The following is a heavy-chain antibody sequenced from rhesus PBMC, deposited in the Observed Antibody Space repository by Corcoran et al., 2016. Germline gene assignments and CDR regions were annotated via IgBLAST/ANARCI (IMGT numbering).Heavy chain of an antibody. Sequence: EVQLVQSGAEVKRPGESLKIPCKTSGYIFTSYWIGWVRQLPGKGLEWMGVIDPSDSDTRYSPSFQGQVTISADKSISTAYLQWSSLKASDTATYYCAKGYYEDDYGYYYGYWGQGVLVTVSS. V-gene: IGHV5-20*02. CDR1: GYIFTSYW. D-gene: IGHD3-9*01. CDR3: AKGYYEDDYGYYYGY. CDR2: IDPSDSDT. J-gene: IGHJ4*01.